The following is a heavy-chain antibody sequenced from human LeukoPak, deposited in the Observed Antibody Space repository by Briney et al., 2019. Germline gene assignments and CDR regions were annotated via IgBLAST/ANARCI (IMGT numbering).Heavy chain of an antibody. CDR3: ARSNTGYHMDV. CDR2: IYYSGST. Sequence: SETLSLTCTVSGGSISSYYWSWIRQPPGKGLEWIGYIYYSGSTNYNPSLKSRVTISVDTSKNQVSLKLSSVTAADTAVYYCARSNTGYHMDVWGKGTTVTVSS. J-gene: IGHJ6*03. D-gene: IGHD4-11*01. V-gene: IGHV4-59*01. CDR1: GGSISSYY.